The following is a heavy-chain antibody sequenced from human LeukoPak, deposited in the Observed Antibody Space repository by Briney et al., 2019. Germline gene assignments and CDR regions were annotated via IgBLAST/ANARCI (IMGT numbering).Heavy chain of an antibody. Sequence: SETLSLTCTVSGGSITSGNYYWSWIRQHPGKGLEWIGYIYNSGSTHYNPSLKSRVTISSDSSKNQFSLKLSSVTAADTAVYYCASRRIMVYWGQGTLVTVSS. V-gene: IGHV4-31*03. CDR1: GGSITSGNYY. CDR2: IYNSGST. D-gene: IGHD2-15*01. CDR3: ASRRIMVY. J-gene: IGHJ4*02.